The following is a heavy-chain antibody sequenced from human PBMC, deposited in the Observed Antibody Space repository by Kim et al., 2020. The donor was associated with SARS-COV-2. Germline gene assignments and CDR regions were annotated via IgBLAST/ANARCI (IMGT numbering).Heavy chain of an antibody. V-gene: IGHV1-69*13. CDR1: GGTFSSYA. D-gene: IGHD6-13*01. CDR2: IIPIFGTA. J-gene: IGHJ4*02. Sequence: SVNVSCKASGGTFSSYAISWVRQAPGQGLEWMGGIIPIFGTANYAQKFQGRVTITADESTSTAYMELSSLRSEDTAVYYCARDPMMYSSSSSAAAGTFPGLDWGQGTLVTVSS. CDR3: ARDPMMYSSSSSAAAGTFPGLD.